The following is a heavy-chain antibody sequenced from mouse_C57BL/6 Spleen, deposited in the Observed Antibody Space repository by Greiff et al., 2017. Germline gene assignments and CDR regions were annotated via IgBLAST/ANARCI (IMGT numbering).Heavy chain of an antibody. V-gene: IGHV14-4*01. CDR2: IDPENGDT. D-gene: IGHD2-10*01. CDR1: GFNIKDDY. Sequence: EVMLVESGAELVRPGASVKLSCTASGFNIKDDYMHWVKQRPEQGLEWIGWIDPENGDTEYASKFQGKATITADTSSNTAYLQLSSLTSEDTAVYYCTTIDLLTNRGRYWGQGTTLTVSS. CDR3: TTIDLLTNRGRY. J-gene: IGHJ2*01.